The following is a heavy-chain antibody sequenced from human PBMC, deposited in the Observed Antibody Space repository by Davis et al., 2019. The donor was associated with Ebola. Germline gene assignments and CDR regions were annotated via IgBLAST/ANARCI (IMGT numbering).Heavy chain of an antibody. Sequence: PGGSRRPSCQPSGSSSTSQAAHWARPPHAKALEWVGATPHEATNNYYADSGNVRVTIPRDNSKNTLFLQMNSLRAEDTAVYDCAKGREYSYGVDKIYFDYWSQGTLATVSS. CDR3: AKGREYSYGVDKIYFDY. J-gene: IGHJ4*02. CDR2: TPHEATNN. D-gene: IGHD5-18*01. CDR1: GSSSTSQA. V-gene: IGHV3-30-3*01.